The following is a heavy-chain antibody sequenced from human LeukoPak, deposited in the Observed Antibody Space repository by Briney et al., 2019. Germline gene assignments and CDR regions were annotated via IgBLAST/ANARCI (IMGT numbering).Heavy chain of an antibody. D-gene: IGHD6-19*01. CDR1: GFTFSSYA. Sequence: GGSLRLSCAASGFTFSSYAMHWVRQAPGKGLEWVAVISYDGSNKYHADSVKGRFTISRDNSKNTLYLQMNSLRAEDTAVYYCARDPVAGPDYWGQGTLVTVSS. CDR2: ISYDGSNK. J-gene: IGHJ4*02. CDR3: ARDPVAGPDY. V-gene: IGHV3-30-3*01.